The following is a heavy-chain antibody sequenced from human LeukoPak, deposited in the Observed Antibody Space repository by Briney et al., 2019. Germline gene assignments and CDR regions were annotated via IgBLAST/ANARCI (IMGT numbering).Heavy chain of an antibody. CDR2: ISGYNGNS. J-gene: IGHJ3*01. Sequence: ASVKVSCKTSGYTFSNYGISWVRLAPGQGLEWMGWISGYNGNSQYAQKLQGRVSMTTDTSTSTAYMELMNLSSDDTALYYCARNPPFSYDRNVGDKLFDVWGQGTMVAVSS. CDR3: ARNPPFSYDRNVGDKLFDV. CDR1: GYTFSNYG. V-gene: IGHV1-18*01. D-gene: IGHD3-22*01.